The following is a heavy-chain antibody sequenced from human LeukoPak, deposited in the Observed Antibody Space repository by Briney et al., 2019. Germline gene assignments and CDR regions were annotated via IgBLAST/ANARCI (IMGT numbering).Heavy chain of an antibody. CDR1: EFICSGHT. V-gene: IGHV3-21*01. J-gene: IGHJ4*02. D-gene: IGHD1-1*01. CDR3: AREYERKVILHY. Sequence: PGGSLRLSCAVSEFICSGHTMNWVRQAPGKGPEWVSSISSGSSYIYYADSVKGRFTISRDNANNSVYLQMSSLRDEDMGVYYCAREYERKVILHYWGQGTLVTVSS. CDR2: ISSGSSYI.